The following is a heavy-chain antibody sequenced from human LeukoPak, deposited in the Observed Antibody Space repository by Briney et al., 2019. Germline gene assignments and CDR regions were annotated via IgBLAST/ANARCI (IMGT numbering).Heavy chain of an antibody. Sequence: SVKVSCKASGGTFSSYAISWVRQAPGQGLEWMGGIIPIFGTANYAQKFQGRVTITADKSTSTAYMELSSLRSEDTAVYYCARGKFDWLPNNWFDRWGQGTLVTVSS. J-gene: IGHJ5*02. CDR1: GGTFSSYA. V-gene: IGHV1-69*06. CDR3: ARGKFDWLPNNWFDR. CDR2: IIPIFGTA. D-gene: IGHD3-9*01.